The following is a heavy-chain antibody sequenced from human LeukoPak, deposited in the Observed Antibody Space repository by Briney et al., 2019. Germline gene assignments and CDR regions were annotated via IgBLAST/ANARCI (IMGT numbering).Heavy chain of an antibody. J-gene: IGHJ4*02. CDR2: ISSSSSTI. CDR3: AREWDDSSGYYYF. CDR1: GFTFSSYS. Sequence: PGGSLRLSCAASGFTFSSYSMNWVRQAPGKGLEWVSYISSSSSTIYYADSVKGRFTISRENAKNSLYLQMNSLRAEDTAVYYCAREWDDSSGYYYFWGQGTLVTVSS. D-gene: IGHD3-22*01. V-gene: IGHV3-48*01.